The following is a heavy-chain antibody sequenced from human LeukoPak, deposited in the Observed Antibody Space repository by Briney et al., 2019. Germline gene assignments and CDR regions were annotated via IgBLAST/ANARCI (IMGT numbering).Heavy chain of an antibody. J-gene: IGHJ4*02. V-gene: IGHV4-59*01. CDR3: ARVSPSSWYDY. CDR2: IYYSGST. D-gene: IGHD6-13*01. Sequence: PSETLSLTCTVSGGSISSYYWSWIRQPPGKGLEWIGYIYYSGSTNYNPSLKSRVTISVDTSKNQFSPKLSSVTAADTAVYYCARVSPSSWYDYWGQGTLVTVSS. CDR1: GGSISSYY.